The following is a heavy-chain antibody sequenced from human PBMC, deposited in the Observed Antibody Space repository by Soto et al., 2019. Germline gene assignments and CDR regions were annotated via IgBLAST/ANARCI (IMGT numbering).Heavy chain of an antibody. D-gene: IGHD3-22*01. CDR2: VFHSGTT. CDR3: AREYYYDSSGFDY. V-gene: IGHV4-30-2*01. J-gene: IGHJ4*02. CDR1: GGSISSRGYS. Sequence: SETLSLTCAVSGGSISSRGYSWSWIRQPPGKGLEWIGYVFHSGTTNYNPSLKSRVTISVDTSKNQFSLKLSSVTAADTAVYYCAREYYYDSSGFDYWGQGTLVTVSS.